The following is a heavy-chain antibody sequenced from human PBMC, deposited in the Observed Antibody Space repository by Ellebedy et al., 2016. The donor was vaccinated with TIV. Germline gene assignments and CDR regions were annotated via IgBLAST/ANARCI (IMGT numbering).Heavy chain of an antibody. D-gene: IGHD4-11*01. J-gene: IGHJ4*02. CDR3: ASYSSRIRNFEY. Sequence: AASVKVSCKASGYTFTRYSMHWVRQATGQGLEWMEWMNPNSGNTGYAQKFQGRVTMTRNTSISTAYMELRSLRSEDTAVYYCASYSSRIRNFEYWGQGTLITVSS. V-gene: IGHV1-8*01. CDR1: GYTFTRYS. CDR2: MNPNSGNT.